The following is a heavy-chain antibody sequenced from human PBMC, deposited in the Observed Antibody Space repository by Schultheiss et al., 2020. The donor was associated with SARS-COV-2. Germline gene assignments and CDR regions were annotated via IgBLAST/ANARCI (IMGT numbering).Heavy chain of an antibody. CDR3: AKVSGYNWNDRYYYYYMDV. J-gene: IGHJ6*03. V-gene: IGHV3-13*05. CDR1: GFTFSSYD. D-gene: IGHD1-1*01. Sequence: GGSLRLSCAASGFTFSSYDMHWVRQATGKGLEWVSAIGTAGDPYYPGSVKGRFTISRENAKNTLYLQMNSLRAEDTAVYYCAKVSGYNWNDRYYYYYMDVWGKGTTVTVSS. CDR2: IGTAGDP.